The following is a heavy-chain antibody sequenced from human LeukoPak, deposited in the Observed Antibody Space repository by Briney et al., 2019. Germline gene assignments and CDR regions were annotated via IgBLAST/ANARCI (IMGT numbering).Heavy chain of an antibody. J-gene: IGHJ4*02. Sequence: PGGSLRLSCAASGFTFSSYAMHWVRQAPGKGLEWVAVISYDGSNKYYADYVKGRFTIARDNCKNTLYLQMNSLRAEDTAVYYCARGDSSSWFKIDYWGQGTLVTVSS. CDR3: ARGDSSSWFKIDY. CDR2: ISYDGSNK. D-gene: IGHD6-13*01. CDR1: GFTFSSYA. V-gene: IGHV3-30*04.